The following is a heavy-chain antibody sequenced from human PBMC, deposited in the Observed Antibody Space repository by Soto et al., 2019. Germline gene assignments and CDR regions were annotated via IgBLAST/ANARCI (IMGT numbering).Heavy chain of an antibody. CDR3: ATELGESPASPFAA. CDR1: GVTFSSET. CDR2: IIPLFGTA. V-gene: IGHV1-69*01. J-gene: IGHJ5*02. D-gene: IGHD3-10*01. Sequence: QVQLVQSGADVKKPGSSVKVSCQASGVTFSSETLGWVRQAPGQGLEWVGGIIPLFGTASYAQKCQGRVTITADEATSTVDMEWSSLRSDETAVYFCATELGESPASPFAAWGPGTLVT.